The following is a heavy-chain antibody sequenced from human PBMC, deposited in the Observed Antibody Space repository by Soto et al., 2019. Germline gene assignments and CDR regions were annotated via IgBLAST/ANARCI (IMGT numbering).Heavy chain of an antibody. CDR1: GDTFTTNS. J-gene: IGHJ4*02. CDR2: IIPVVGTT. Sequence: QVQLVQSGAEVKKPGSSVKVSCKASGDTFTTNSLNWVRQAPGQGLEWMGGIIPVVGTTKYAQKYQDRVTITGDKSTNTAYMELSILRSDDTAVYYCARGLLYATTYFDYWGQGTPVTVSS. D-gene: IGHD2-8*01. V-gene: IGHV1-69*06. CDR3: ARGLLYATTYFDY.